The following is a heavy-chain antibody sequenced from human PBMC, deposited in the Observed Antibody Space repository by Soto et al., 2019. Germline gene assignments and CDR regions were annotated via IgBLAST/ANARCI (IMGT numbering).Heavy chain of an antibody. J-gene: IGHJ1*01. CDR2: ISQTGGTS. CDR3: ARSLEDYSTNNFYDP. V-gene: IGHV3-23*01. CDR1: GFDFKTYA. Sequence: GGSLRLSCVTSGFDFKTYAMTWIRHIPGKGLQWVSTISQTGGTSYYVDSVRGRFTISRDNPDNVLFLQMDALRIEDTAMYYCARSLEDYSTNNFYDPWGQGTLVTVSS. D-gene: IGHD3-3*01.